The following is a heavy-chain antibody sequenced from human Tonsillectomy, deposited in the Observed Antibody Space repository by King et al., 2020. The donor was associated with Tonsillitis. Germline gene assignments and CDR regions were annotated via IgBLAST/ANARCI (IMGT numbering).Heavy chain of an antibody. J-gene: IGHJ3*02. CDR2: IKQDGSEK. D-gene: IGHD2-8*01. V-gene: IGHV3-7*03. Sequence: VQLVESGGGLVQPGGSLRLSCAASGFTFSHYWLSWVRQAPGKGLEWVANIKQDGSEKYYVDSMKGRFTISRDNAKSPVYLQMNSLRAEDTAMYYCARVGGCTNGVCYHGAFDMWGQGTMVTVSS. CDR3: ARVGGCTNGVCYHGAFDM. CDR1: GFTFSHYW.